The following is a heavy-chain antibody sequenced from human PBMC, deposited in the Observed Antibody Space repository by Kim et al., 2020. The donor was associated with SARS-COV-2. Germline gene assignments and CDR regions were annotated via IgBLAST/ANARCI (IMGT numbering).Heavy chain of an antibody. Sequence: SETLSLTCTVSGGSISSSSYYWGWIRQPPGKGLEWIGSIYYSGSTYYNPSLKSRVTISVDTSKNQFSLKLSSVTAADTAVYYCARRYQLHPIDYWGQGTLVTVSS. J-gene: IGHJ4*02. CDR1: GGSISSSSYY. CDR2: IYYSGST. D-gene: IGHD2-2*01. V-gene: IGHV4-39*01. CDR3: ARRYQLHPIDY.